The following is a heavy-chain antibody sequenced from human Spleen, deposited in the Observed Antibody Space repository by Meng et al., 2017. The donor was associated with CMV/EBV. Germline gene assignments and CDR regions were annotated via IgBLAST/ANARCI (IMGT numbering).Heavy chain of an antibody. J-gene: IGHJ4*02. CDR3: TKYDCGGYYYSDH. Sequence: GGSLRLSCAASGFTFSRYSMNWVRQAPGKGLEWVSSISSSSSYIYYADSLKGRFTISRDNAKNSLYLQMNSLNTEDTAVYYCTKYDCGGYYYSDHWGQGTLVTVSS. D-gene: IGHD3-22*01. CDR1: GFTFSRYS. V-gene: IGHV3-21*03. CDR2: ISSSSSYI.